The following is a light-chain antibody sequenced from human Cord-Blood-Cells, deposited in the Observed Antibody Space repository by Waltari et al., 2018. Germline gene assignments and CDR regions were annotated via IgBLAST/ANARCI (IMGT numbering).Light chain of an antibody. CDR2: EVI. J-gene: IGLJ1*01. V-gene: IGLV2-23*02. CDR1: SSDVGSYNL. Sequence: QSALTQPASVSGSPGQSITISCPGTSSDVGSYNLVSWYQTHPGKAPKLMIYEVIKRPSGVSNRFSGSKSGNTASLTISGLQAEDEADYYCCSYAGSSTYVFGTGTKVTVL. CDR3: CSYAGSSTYV.